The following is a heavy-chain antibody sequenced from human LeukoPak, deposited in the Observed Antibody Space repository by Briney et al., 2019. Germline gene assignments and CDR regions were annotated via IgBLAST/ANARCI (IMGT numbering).Heavy chain of an antibody. CDR2: IYYSGHT. CDR3: ARHTRSWFGELYYFDY. V-gene: IGHV4-39*01. Sequence: SETLSLTCTVSGGSISSSSYYWGWTRQPPGKGLEWIGCIYYSGHTYYTPSRKSRVTISVDTSKNQFSLKLSSVTAADTAVYYCARHTRSWFGELYYFDYWGQGTLVTVSS. J-gene: IGHJ4*02. D-gene: IGHD3-10*01. CDR1: GGSISSSSYY.